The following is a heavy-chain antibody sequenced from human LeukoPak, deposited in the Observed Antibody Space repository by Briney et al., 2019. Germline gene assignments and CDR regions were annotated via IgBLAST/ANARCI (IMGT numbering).Heavy chain of an antibody. CDR3: ARVRGSWSLNYYYYMDV. CDR2: INHSGST. CDR1: GGSFSGYY. J-gene: IGHJ6*03. V-gene: IGHV4-34*01. Sequence: SETLSLTSAVYGGSFSGYYWSWIRQPPGKGLEWIGEINHSGSTNYNPSLKSRVTISVDTSKNQFSLKLSSVTAADTAVYYCARVRGSWSLNYYYYMDVWGKGTTVTVSS. D-gene: IGHD6-13*01.